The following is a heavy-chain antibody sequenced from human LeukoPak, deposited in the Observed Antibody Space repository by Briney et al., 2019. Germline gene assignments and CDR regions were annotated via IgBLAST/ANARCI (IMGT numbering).Heavy chain of an antibody. V-gene: IGHV4-59*01. Sequence: SETLSLTCTVSGGSISSFYWSWIRQPPGKGLEWIGYIYYSGGTNYNPPLKSRVTISVDTSKNQFSLQLSSVTAADTAVCYCARYSDNWFDPWGQGTLVTVSS. CDR1: GGSISSFY. CDR3: ARYSDNWFDP. J-gene: IGHJ5*02. D-gene: IGHD6-13*01. CDR2: IYYSGGT.